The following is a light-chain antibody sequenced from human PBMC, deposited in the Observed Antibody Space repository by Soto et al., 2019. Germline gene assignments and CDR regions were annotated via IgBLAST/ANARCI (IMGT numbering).Light chain of an antibody. J-gene: IGLJ1*01. CDR2: EVT. CDR1: SSDVGGYNY. V-gene: IGLV2-8*01. Sequence: QSALTQPPSASGSPGQSVTISCTGTSSDVGGYNYVSWYQQHPGKVPKLMIYEVTKRPSGVPDRFSGSKSGNTASLTVSGLQAEDEAEYYCSSFAGSNNYVFGTGTKLTVL. CDR3: SSFAGSNNYV.